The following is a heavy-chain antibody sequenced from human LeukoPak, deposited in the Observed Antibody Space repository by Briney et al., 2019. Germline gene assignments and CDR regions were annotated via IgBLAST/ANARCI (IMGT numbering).Heavy chain of an antibody. CDR3: AKDAWSGYYTEGYNWFDP. D-gene: IGHD3-3*01. Sequence: RRSLRLSCAASGFTFSSYGMHWVRQAPGKGLEWVAVIWYDGSNKYYADSVKGRFTISRDNSKNTLYLQMNSLRAEDTAVYYCAKDAWSGYYTEGYNWFDPWGQGTLVTVSS. CDR2: IWYDGSNK. V-gene: IGHV3-33*06. CDR1: GFTFSSYG. J-gene: IGHJ5*02.